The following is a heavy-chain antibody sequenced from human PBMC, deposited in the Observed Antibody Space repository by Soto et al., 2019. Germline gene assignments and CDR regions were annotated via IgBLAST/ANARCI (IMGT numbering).Heavy chain of an antibody. J-gene: IGHJ3*02. Sequence: TQSLTCTVSDGYIGSGSYSWSWNRQPAGKGLEWIGYIFHGGTTYYNPSLKSRVTISVDRSKSQFSLRLSSVTASDTAMYYCARGPYDSTGYFSAFDIWGQGTMVTVSS. CDR2: IFHGGTT. D-gene: IGHD3-22*01. CDR1: DGYIGSGSYS. V-gene: IGHV4-30-2*01. CDR3: ARGPYDSTGYFSAFDI.